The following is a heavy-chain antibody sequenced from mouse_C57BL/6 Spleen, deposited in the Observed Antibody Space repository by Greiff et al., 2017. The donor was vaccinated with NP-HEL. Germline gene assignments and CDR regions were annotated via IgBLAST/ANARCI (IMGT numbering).Heavy chain of an antibody. CDR3: ARCGTFGHSHYYAMDY. D-gene: IGHD3-1*01. CDR1: GYTFTSYW. Sequence: QVQLQQPGAELVRPGTSVKLSCKASGYTFTSYWMHWVKQRPGQGLEWIGVIDPSDSYTNYNQKFKGKATLTVDTSSSTAYMQLSSLTSEDSAVYYCARCGTFGHSHYYAMDYWGQGTSVTVSS. V-gene: IGHV1-59*01. J-gene: IGHJ4*01. CDR2: IDPSDSYT.